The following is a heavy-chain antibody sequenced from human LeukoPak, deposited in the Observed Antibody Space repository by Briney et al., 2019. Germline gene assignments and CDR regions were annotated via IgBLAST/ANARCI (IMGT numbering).Heavy chain of an antibody. D-gene: IGHD2-2*01. J-gene: IGHJ1*01. V-gene: IGHV4-59*01. CDR2: IYYSGST. Sequence: PSETLSLTCTVSGGSISSYYWSWIRQPPGKGLEWIGYIYYSGSTNYNPSLKGRVTISVDTSKNQFSLKLSSVTAADTAVYYCATTNRYCSSTSCYHRAEYFQHWGQGTLVTVSS. CDR1: GGSISSYY. CDR3: ATTNRYCSSTSCYHRAEYFQH.